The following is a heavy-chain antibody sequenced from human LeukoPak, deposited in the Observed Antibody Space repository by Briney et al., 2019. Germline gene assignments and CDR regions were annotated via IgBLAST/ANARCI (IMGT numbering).Heavy chain of an antibody. J-gene: IGHJ1*01. CDR2: IDTSSTTK. V-gene: IGHV3-48*01. Sequence: GGSLRLSCAASGFSFSSSGMNWVRQAPGKGLEWVSYIDTSSTTKNYADSVKGRFTISRDNAKNSLYLQMNSLRVEDTAVYYCAGPLGSPYFHHWGQGTLVTVSS. D-gene: IGHD3-10*01. CDR1: GFSFSSSG. CDR3: AGPLGSPYFHH.